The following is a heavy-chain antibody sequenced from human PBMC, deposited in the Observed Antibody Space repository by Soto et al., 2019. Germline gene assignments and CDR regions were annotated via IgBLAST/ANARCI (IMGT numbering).Heavy chain of an antibody. D-gene: IGHD3-16*01. V-gene: IGHV1-18*01. CDR3: AREGQAPYYYDGMDV. Sequence: QVQVVQSGDEVKKPGASVKVSCKASGYTFTNYGFSWVRQAPGQGLEWMGWISGYNGNTKYAEKFQGRVTITTDTSTSTAHMELRSLRSDDTAVYYCAREGQAPYYYDGMDVWGQGTAVTVSS. CDR1: GYTFTNYG. J-gene: IGHJ6*02. CDR2: ISGYNGNT.